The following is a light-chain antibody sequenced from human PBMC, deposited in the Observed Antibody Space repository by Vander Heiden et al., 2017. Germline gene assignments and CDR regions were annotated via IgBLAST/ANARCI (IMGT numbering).Light chain of an antibody. J-gene: IGLJ1*01. V-gene: IGLV2-8*01. Sequence: QSALTQPPSAPASPGPSVPISCTGTTCDVGGYNYVSWYQQHPGKAPKLMIYEVSKRPTGVPDRFSGSKSGNTASLTVSGLQAEDEADYYCSSYAGSDSFVFGTGTKVTVL. CDR1: TCDVGGYNY. CDR2: EVS. CDR3: SSYAGSDSFV.